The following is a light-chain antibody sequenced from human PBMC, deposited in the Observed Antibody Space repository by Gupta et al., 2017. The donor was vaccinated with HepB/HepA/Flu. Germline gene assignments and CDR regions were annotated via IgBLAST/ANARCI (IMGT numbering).Light chain of an antibody. J-gene: IGKJ2*01. CDR1: QSISRY. Sequence: DIQMTQSPSSLSASVGDIVTITCRASQSISRYLNWYQQKPGKAPKLLIYAASRVKSGVPSRFSGSGFGTDFTLTISRRQPEDFANYYCQQRNSTSYPFGQGTKMDIK. CDR2: AAS. V-gene: IGKV1-39*01. CDR3: QQRNSTSYP.